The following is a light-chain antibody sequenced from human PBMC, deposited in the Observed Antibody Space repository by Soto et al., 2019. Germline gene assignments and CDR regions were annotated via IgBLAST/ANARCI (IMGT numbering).Light chain of an antibody. CDR1: NSDVGSYNL. CDR3: FSYAGDSVYV. V-gene: IGLV2-23*02. J-gene: IGLJ1*01. CDR2: EVT. Sequence: QSVLTQPASVSGSPRQSITISCTGTNSDVGSYNLVSWFQQHPGKAPKLVIYEVTKRPSGVSDRFSGSKSGNTASLTISGLQAEDEADCYCFSYAGDSVYVFGTGTKLTVL.